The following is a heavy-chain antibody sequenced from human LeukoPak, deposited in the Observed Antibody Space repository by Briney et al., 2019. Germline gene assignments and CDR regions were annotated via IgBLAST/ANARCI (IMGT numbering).Heavy chain of an antibody. CDR2: INSGGTPI. J-gene: IGHJ4*02. V-gene: IGHV3-48*03. CDR3: ARSRWLDAFDY. Sequence: PGGSLRLSCAASGFIFSKYEMNWVRQAPGKGLEWISYINSGGTPIYYADSVKGRFTISRDNAKNTLYLQMNSLRADDTAVYYCARSRWLDAFDYWGQGTLVTVSS. D-gene: IGHD6-19*01. CDR1: GFIFSKYE.